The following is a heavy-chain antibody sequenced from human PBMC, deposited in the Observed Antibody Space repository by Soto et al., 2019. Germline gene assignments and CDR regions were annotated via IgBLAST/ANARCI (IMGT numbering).Heavy chain of an antibody. D-gene: IGHD3-22*01. CDR1: GGNFSSYA. V-gene: IGHV1-69*01. Sequence: QVQLVQSGAEVKKPGSSVKVSCKASGGNFSSYAISWVRQAPGQGLEWMGGIIPIFGTANYAQKFQGRVTITADESTSTAYMELSSLRSEDTAVYYCARGGLLGYYDSSGYSNWFDPWGQGTLVTVSS. CDR3: ARGGLLGYYDSSGYSNWFDP. CDR2: IIPIFGTA. J-gene: IGHJ5*02.